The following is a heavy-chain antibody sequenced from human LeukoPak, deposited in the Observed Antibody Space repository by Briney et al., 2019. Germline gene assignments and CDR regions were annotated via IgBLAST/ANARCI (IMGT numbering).Heavy chain of an antibody. V-gene: IGHV4-39*01. Sequence: NPSETLSLTCTVSGDSISSSSYYWGWIRQPPGKGLEWIGSIDYSGSTYYNPSLKSRVTISVDTSKTQFSLKLNSVTAADTAVYHCARPAAGGNLYFDFWGQGTLVTVSS. J-gene: IGHJ4*02. CDR1: GDSISSSSYY. CDR2: IDYSGST. CDR3: ARPAAGGNLYFDF. D-gene: IGHD3-10*01.